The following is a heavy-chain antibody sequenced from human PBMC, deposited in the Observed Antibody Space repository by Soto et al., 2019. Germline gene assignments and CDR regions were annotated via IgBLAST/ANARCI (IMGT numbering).Heavy chain of an antibody. CDR1: GDSVSSNSAA. Sequence: PSQTLSLTCAISGDSVSSNSAAWNWIRQSPSRGLEWLGRTYYRSKWYNDYAVPVKSRITINPDTSKNQFSLQLNSVTPEDTAVYYCAPSQIYSSSSWNWFDPWGQGTLVTVSS. D-gene: IGHD6-6*01. J-gene: IGHJ5*02. CDR3: APSQIYSSSSWNWFDP. V-gene: IGHV6-1*01. CDR2: TYYRSKWYN.